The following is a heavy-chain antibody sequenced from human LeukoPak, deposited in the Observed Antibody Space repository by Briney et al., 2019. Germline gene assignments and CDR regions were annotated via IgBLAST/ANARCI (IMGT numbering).Heavy chain of an antibody. V-gene: IGHV3-21*01. CDR2: ITSSSSYI. J-gene: IGHJ6*03. CDR1: GFTFNTYN. Sequence: GESLRLSCVASGFTFNTYNMNWVRQAPGKGLEWVSSITSSSSYIYYADSVKGRFTISRDNAKSSLYLQMNSLRDEDTAVYYCARDPYSGNYGDYYYYHMDVWGKGTTVTISS. D-gene: IGHD1-26*01. CDR3: ARDPYSGNYGDYYYYHMDV.